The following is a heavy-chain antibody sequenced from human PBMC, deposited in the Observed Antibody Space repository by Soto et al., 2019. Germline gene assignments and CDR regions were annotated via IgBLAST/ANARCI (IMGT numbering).Heavy chain of an antibody. CDR1: GFTFGSYA. CDR3: AKARGSSTPAPGSY. Sequence: GGSLRLSCAASGFTFGSYAMSWVRQAPGRGLEWVSAISGSGGSTYYADSVKGRFTISRDNSKNTLYLQMNSLGAEDTAVYYCAKARGSSTPAPGSYWGQASLVTVSS. J-gene: IGHJ4*02. D-gene: IGHD3-16*01. CDR2: ISGSGGST. V-gene: IGHV3-23*01.